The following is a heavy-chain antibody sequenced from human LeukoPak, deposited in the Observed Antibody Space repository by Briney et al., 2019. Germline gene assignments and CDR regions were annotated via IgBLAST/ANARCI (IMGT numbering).Heavy chain of an antibody. CDR1: GDTLSELT. CDR2: FDPGAGEI. CDR3: AAGGIYSLLDY. J-gene: IGHJ4*02. D-gene: IGHD3-10*01. Sequence: GASVKVSCKVSGDTLSELTMHWVRQAPGKGLEWMGSFDPGAGEILYAQQFQGRVTMTEDTSTDTAYMELTSLRSEDSGVYFCAAGGIYSLLDYWGQGTLVTVSS. V-gene: IGHV1-24*01.